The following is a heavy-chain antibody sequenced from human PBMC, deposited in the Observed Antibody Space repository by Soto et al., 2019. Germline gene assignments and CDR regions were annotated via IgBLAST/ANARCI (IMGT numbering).Heavy chain of an antibody. Sequence: QLVESGGGVVQPGRSLRLPCAASGFTLSNYGVHWVRQAPGKGLEWVAAISGDGRITYYADSVKGRFTISRDSSRNTVNVQLDSLRAEDTAIDYCARDADTSGLYWYFDLWGRGTLVTVSS. CDR1: GFTLSNYG. D-gene: IGHD3-22*01. CDR2: ISGDGRIT. V-gene: IGHV3-33*05. J-gene: IGHJ2*01. CDR3: ARDADTSGLYWYFDL.